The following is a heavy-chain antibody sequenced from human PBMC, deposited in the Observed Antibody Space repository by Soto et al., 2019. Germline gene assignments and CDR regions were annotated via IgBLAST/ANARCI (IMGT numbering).Heavy chain of an antibody. CDR2: IFYSGTT. Sequence: SETLSLTCTVSGGSISSGGYFWSWTRQPPGKGLEWIGNIFYSGTTYYNPSLKSRVTISVDTSKNQFSLKLSSVTAADTAVYFCARGVLYWGQGTLVTVSS. D-gene: IGHD1-1*01. CDR1: GGSISSGGYF. V-gene: IGHV4-31*03. CDR3: ARGVLY. J-gene: IGHJ4*02.